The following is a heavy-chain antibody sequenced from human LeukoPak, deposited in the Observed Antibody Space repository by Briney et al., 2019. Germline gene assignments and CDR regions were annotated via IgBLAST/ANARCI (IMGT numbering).Heavy chain of an antibody. CDR2: ISSSGSGSTK. CDR3: ARDREFSSGWYFDN. V-gene: IGHV3-48*03. D-gene: IGHD6-19*01. J-gene: IGHJ4*02. Sequence: PGGSLRLSCAASGFTFSSYDMNWVRQAPGKGLEWVSYISSSGSGSTKFYADSVKGRSTISRDNAENSLYLQMSSLRVEDTAVYYCARDREFSSGWYFDNWGQGTLVTVSS. CDR1: GFTFSSYD.